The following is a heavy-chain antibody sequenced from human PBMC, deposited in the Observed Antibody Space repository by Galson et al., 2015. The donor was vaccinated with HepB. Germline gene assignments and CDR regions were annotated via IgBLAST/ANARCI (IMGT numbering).Heavy chain of an antibody. D-gene: IGHD2-15*01. CDR2: INHSGST. CDR3: ASEGGDCSGGSCYRGTDY. J-gene: IGHJ4*02. Sequence: ETLSLTCAVYGGSFSGYYWSWIRQPPGKGLEWIGEINHSGSTNYNPSLKSRVTISVDTSKNQFSLKLSSVTAADTAVYYCASEGGDCSGGSCYRGTDYWGQGTLVTVSS. V-gene: IGHV4-34*01. CDR1: GGSFSGYY.